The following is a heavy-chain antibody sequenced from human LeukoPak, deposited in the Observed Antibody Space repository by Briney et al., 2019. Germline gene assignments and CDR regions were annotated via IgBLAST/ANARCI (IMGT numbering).Heavy chain of an antibody. CDR1: GGSFSGYY. V-gene: IGHV4-34*01. CDR2: INHSGST. D-gene: IGHD3-16*02. J-gene: IGHJ4*02. Sequence: SETLSLTCAVYGGSFSGYYWSWIRQPPGKGLEWIGEINHSGSTNYNPSLKSRVTISVDTSKNQFSLKLSSVTAADTAVYYCARKGYDYVWGSYPIGAHKYYFDYWGQGTRVTVSS. CDR3: ARKGYDYVWGSYPIGAHKYYFDY.